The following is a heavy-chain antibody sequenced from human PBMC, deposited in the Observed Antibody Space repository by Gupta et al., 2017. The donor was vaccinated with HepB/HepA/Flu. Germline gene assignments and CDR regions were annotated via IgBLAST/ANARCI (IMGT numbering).Heavy chain of an antibody. V-gene: IGHV3-30*18. D-gene: IGHD3-16*01. CDR1: GFTFRNFG. CDR3: TKEAAPFMSTYLDS. J-gene: IGHJ4*02. CDR2: IAHDGSVK. Sequence: QVQLVESGGDVVQPGTSLTLSCAASGFTFRNFGMQWVRQAPAKGLEGVTVIAHDGSVKHEADAGTGRFTISRDKSQNKMELQMSSLRVEETDIYYCTKEAAPFMSTYLDSCGQGILFPVSS.